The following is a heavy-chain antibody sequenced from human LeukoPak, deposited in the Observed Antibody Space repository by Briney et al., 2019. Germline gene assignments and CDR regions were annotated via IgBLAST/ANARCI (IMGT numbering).Heavy chain of an antibody. CDR3: AKGVEWLVPSTYFDY. Sequence: GGSLRLSCAASGFTFSSYAMSWVRQAPGEGLEWVSAISGSGGSTYYADSVEGRFTISRDNSKNTLYLQMNRLRAEDTAVYYCAKGVEWLVPSTYFDYWGQGTLVTVSS. D-gene: IGHD6-19*01. V-gene: IGHV3-23*01. CDR1: GFTFSSYA. CDR2: ISGSGGST. J-gene: IGHJ4*02.